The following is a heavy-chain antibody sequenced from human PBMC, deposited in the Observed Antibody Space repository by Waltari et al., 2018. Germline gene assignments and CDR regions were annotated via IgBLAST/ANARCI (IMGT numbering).Heavy chain of an antibody. CDR3: AREELHDYSNYYMDV. V-gene: IGHV4-31*03. CDR2: IYYSGST. J-gene: IGHJ6*03. D-gene: IGHD4-4*01. CDR1: GGSISSGGYY. Sequence: QVQLQESGPGLVKPSQTLSLTYTVSGGSISSGGYYWSWIRQHPGKGLEWIGYIYYSGSTYYNPSLKSRVTISVDTSKNQFSLKLSSVTAADTAVYYCAREELHDYSNYYMDVWGKGTTVTVSS.